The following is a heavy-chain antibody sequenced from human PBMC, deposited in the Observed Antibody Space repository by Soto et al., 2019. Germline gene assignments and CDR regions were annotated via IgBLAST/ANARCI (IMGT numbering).Heavy chain of an antibody. CDR2: INPSGGST. J-gene: IGHJ4*01. V-gene: IGHV1-46*01. Sequence: QVQLVQSGAEVKKPGASVKVSCKASGYTFTSYYMHWVRQAPGQGLEWMGIINPSGGSTSYAQKFQGRVTMARDTSSSTVYMELSRLRSEDTAVYYCARGGVSTAYSASYYPVGGYWGQGTLVPVSS. CDR1: GYTFTSYY. D-gene: IGHD1-26*01. CDR3: ARGGVSTAYSASYYPVGGY.